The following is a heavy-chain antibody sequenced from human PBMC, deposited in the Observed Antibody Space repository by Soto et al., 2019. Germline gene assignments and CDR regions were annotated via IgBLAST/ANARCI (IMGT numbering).Heavy chain of an antibody. Sequence: PGGSLRLSCAASGFTFSSCGMHWVRQAPGKGLEWVAVIWYDGSNKYYADSVKGRFTIPRDNSKNTLYLQMNSLRAEDTAVYYCARVPAPEENYDFWSGYYTTYYYYGMDVWGQGTTVTVSS. D-gene: IGHD3-3*01. CDR3: ARVPAPEENYDFWSGYYTTYYYYGMDV. J-gene: IGHJ6*02. CDR2: IWYDGSNK. CDR1: GFTFSSCG. V-gene: IGHV3-33*01.